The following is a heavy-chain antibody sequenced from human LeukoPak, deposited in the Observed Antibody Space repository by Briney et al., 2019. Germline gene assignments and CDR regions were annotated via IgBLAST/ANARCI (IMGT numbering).Heavy chain of an antibody. J-gene: IGHJ5*02. Sequence: ASVKVSCKASGYTFTGYYMHWVRQAPGQGLEGMGWISAYNGNTNYAQKLQGRVTMTTDTSTSTAYMELRSLRSDDTAVYYCAAGYSGYDHWGQGTLVTVSS. CDR1: GYTFTGYY. D-gene: IGHD5-12*01. CDR2: ISAYNGNT. CDR3: AAGYSGYDH. V-gene: IGHV1-18*04.